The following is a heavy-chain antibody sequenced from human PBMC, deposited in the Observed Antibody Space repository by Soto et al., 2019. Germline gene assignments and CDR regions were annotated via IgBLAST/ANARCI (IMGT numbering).Heavy chain of an antibody. CDR2: IWYDGSNK. Sequence: QVQLVESGGGVVQPGRSLRLSCAASGFTFSSYGMHWVRQAPGKGLEWVAVIWYDGSNKYYADSVKGRFTISRDNSKNTLYLQMNSLRAEDTAVYYCARDPLVVVAETYYFDYWGQGTLVTVSS. CDR1: GFTFSSYG. V-gene: IGHV3-33*01. J-gene: IGHJ4*02. D-gene: IGHD2-15*01. CDR3: ARDPLVVVAETYYFDY.